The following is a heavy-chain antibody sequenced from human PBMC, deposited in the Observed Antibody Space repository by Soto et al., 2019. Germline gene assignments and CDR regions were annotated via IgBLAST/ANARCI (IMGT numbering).Heavy chain of an antibody. CDR2: ISSRSTTV. CDR3: ARGAYDWNSLDI. J-gene: IGHJ4*02. Sequence: EVQLVESGGGWVQPGGSLRLSCAASGFAFSPYNMNWVRQAPGKGLEWISYISSRSTTVYSADSVQGRFTISRDDAENSLYLQMDSVRDEDTAVYYCARGAYDWNSLDIWGQGTLVTVSS. V-gene: IGHV3-48*02. CDR1: GFAFSPYN. D-gene: IGHD5-12*01.